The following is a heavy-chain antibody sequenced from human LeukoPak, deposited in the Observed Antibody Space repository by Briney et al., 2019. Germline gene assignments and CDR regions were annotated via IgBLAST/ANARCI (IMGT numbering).Heavy chain of an antibody. D-gene: IGHD5-18*01. V-gene: IGHV3-11*04. CDR2: ISSSSSTI. CDR3: ASTGYSYGSDHDY. CDR1: GFTFSDYY. Sequence: GGSLRLSCAASGFTFSDYYMSWIRQAPGKGLEWVSYISSSSSTIYYADSVKGRFTISRDNAKNSLYLQMNSLRAEDTAVYYCASTGYSYGSDHDYWGQGTLVTVSS. J-gene: IGHJ4*02.